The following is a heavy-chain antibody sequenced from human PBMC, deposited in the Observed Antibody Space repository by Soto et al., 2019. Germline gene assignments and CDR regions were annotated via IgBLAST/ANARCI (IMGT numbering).Heavy chain of an antibody. CDR2: ISGGGGST. Sequence: PGGSLRLSCAASGFTFSNYAMSWVRQAPGKGLEWVSAISGGGGSTYYADSVKGRFTISRDNSKNTLYLQMNGLRAEDTAIYYCAKALGVAARFDWFDPWGQGTLVTVSS. CDR1: GFTFSNYA. V-gene: IGHV3-23*01. CDR3: AKALGVAARFDWFDP. J-gene: IGHJ5*02. D-gene: IGHD6-6*01.